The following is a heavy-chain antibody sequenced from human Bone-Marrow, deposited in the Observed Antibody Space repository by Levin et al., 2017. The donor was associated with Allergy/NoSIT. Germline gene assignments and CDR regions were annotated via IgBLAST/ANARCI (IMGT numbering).Heavy chain of an antibody. CDR2: IYYSGST. J-gene: IGHJ6*03. CDR3: ARNDHYYYYYMDV. V-gene: IGHV4-59*01. CDR1: GGSISSYY. Sequence: SQTLSLTCTVSGGSISSYYWSWIRQPPGKGLEWIGYIYYSGSTNYNPSLKSRVTISVDTSKNQFSLKLSSVTAADTAVYYCARNDHYYYYYMDVWGKGTTVTVSS. D-gene: IGHD1-1*01.